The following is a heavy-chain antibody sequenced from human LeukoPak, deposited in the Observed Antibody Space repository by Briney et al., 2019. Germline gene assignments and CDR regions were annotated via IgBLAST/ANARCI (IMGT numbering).Heavy chain of an antibody. D-gene: IGHD6-13*01. Sequence: SETLSLTCAVYGGSFSGYYWSWIRQPPGKGLEWIGEINHSGSTNYSPSLKSRVTISVDTSKNQFSLKLSSVTAADTAVYYCVGAKGAAGFRYFDYWGQGTLVTVSS. J-gene: IGHJ4*02. CDR3: VGAKGAAGFRYFDY. CDR1: GGSFSGYY. V-gene: IGHV4-34*01. CDR2: INHSGST.